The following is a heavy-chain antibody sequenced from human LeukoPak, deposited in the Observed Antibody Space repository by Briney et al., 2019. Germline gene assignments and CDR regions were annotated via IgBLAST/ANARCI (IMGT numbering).Heavy chain of an antibody. D-gene: IGHD1-26*01. CDR2: IYYSGST. CDR3: ANLFPLKVGATERLDDY. Sequence: PSETLSLTCTVSGGSISSSSYYWGWLRQPPGKGLEWIGSIYYSGSTYYNPSLKSRVTISVDTSKNQFSLKLSSVTAADTAVYYCANLFPLKVGATERLDDYWGQGTLVTVSS. CDR1: GGSISSSSYY. J-gene: IGHJ4*02. V-gene: IGHV4-39*01.